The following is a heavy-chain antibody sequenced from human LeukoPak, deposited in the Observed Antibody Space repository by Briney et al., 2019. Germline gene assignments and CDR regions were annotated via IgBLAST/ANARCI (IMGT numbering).Heavy chain of an antibody. V-gene: IGHV3-9*01. CDR3: ARDKRPYN. Sequence: PGGSLRLSCAASGFTFDDYAMHWVRQAPGKGLEWVSGISWNSGSIGYADSVKGRFTISRDNSKNTLYLQMNSLRAEDTAVYYCARDKRPYNWGQGTLVTVSS. CDR1: GFTFDDYA. CDR2: ISWNSGSI. J-gene: IGHJ4*02.